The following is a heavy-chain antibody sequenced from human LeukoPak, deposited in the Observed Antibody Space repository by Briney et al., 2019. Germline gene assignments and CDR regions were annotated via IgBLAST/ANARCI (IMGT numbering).Heavy chain of an antibody. Sequence: VASVKVSCKASGYTFTGYYMHWVRQAPGQGLEWMGWINPNSGGTNYARKFQGRVTMTRDTSISTAYMELSRLRSDDTAVYYCARGGTLINYPILSIYPRNWFDPWGQRTLVTVSS. CDR2: INPNSGGT. CDR3: ARGGTLINYPILSIYPRNWFDP. D-gene: IGHD2-21*01. V-gene: IGHV1-2*02. J-gene: IGHJ5*02. CDR1: GYTFTGYY.